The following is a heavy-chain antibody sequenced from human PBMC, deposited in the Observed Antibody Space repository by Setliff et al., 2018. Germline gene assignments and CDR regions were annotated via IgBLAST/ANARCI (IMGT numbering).Heavy chain of an antibody. Sequence: SETLSLTCPVSGDSISSGGFYWGWIRQPPGKGLEWLGSMFYFGNTYYNPSLKRRVTISVDTSKSQFSLRLNSVTAADTAVYYCARDSAPSYYYDSSGYPFDPWGQGTLVTVSS. D-gene: IGHD3-22*01. V-gene: IGHV4-39*02. CDR2: MFYFGNT. CDR1: GDSISSGGFY. J-gene: IGHJ5*02. CDR3: ARDSAPSYYYDSSGYPFDP.